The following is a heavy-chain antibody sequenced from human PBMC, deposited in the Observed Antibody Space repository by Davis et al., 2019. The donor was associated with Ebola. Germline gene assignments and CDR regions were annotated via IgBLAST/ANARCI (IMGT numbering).Heavy chain of an antibody. V-gene: IGHV4-34*12. D-gene: IGHD3-3*01. J-gene: IGHJ5*02. Sequence: SETLSLTCAVSRGSSSGYYWSWTRHRPGKGLEWIGEIIHSGSTNYNPSLKSRVTISVDTSKNQFSLKLRSVTAADTAVYYCARQGWSGYSLRHWLDPWGRGTLVTVSS. CDR1: RGSSSGYY. CDR3: ARQGWSGYSLRHWLDP. CDR2: IIHSGST.